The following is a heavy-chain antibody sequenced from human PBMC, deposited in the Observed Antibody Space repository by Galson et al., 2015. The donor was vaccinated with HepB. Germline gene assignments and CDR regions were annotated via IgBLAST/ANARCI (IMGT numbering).Heavy chain of an antibody. V-gene: IGHV3-33*05. CDR2: ISYNGNKK. Sequence: SLRLSCAASGPNFENYGMHWVRQAPGKGPEWVADISYNGNKKHYADSVKGRFTISRDNLKNTLYPHMSSLRVDDTAVYYCVRGGHIVVVTSVYSYHYAMDVWGQGTTVTVSS. CDR1: GPNFENYG. J-gene: IGHJ6*02. D-gene: IGHD2-21*02. CDR3: VRGGHIVVVTSVYSYHYAMDV.